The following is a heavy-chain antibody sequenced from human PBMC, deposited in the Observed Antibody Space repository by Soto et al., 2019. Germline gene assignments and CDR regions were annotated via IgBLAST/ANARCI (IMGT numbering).Heavy chain of an antibody. CDR3: ARDGKYYSGSGTYFFYGLDV. D-gene: IGHD3-10*01. CDR2: IYYTESA. CDR1: GDSLSNSY. V-gene: IGHV4-59*01. Sequence: SETLSLTCTVSGDSLSNSYWSWVRQPPGRGLEWIGHIYYTESANYKPSLKSRVTISIDTSKNQFSLKLSSVTAADTAVYFCARDGKYYSGSGTYFFYGLDVWGQGTTVTVSS. J-gene: IGHJ6*02.